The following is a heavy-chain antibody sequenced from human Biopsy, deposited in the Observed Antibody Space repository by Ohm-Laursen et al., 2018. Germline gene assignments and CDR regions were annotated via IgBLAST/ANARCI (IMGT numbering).Heavy chain of an antibody. CDR1: GFVFNNFA. J-gene: IGHJ5*02. D-gene: IGHD6-6*01. CDR3: AKYDYSSSPRRYFDP. V-gene: IGHV3-23*01. Sequence: SLRLSCAASGFVFNNFAMSWVRQAPGKGLEWVSAISGRGVDTSYAGSVKGRFTISRDNSKNTLYLQMNSLRAEDTAVYYCAKYDYSSSPRRYFDPWGQGTLVTVSS. CDR2: ISGRGVDT.